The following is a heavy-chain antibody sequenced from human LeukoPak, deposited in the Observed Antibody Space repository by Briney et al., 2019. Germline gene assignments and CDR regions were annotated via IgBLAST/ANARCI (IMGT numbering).Heavy chain of an antibody. Sequence: PGGSLRLSCAASGFTLSTYTMNWVRQAPGKGLEWVSSISSSSNYIYYADSVKGRFTISRDDAKNSLSLQTNSLRAEDTAVYYCARVASFMVRGVIFVFDYYYYMDVWGKGTTVTISS. CDR2: ISSSSNYI. V-gene: IGHV3-21*01. CDR3: ARVASFMVRGVIFVFDYYYYMDV. CDR1: GFTLSTYT. J-gene: IGHJ6*03. D-gene: IGHD3-10*01.